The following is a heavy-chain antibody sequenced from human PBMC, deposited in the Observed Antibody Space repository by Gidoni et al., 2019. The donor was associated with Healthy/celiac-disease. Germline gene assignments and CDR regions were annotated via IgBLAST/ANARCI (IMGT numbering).Heavy chain of an antibody. Sequence: QVQLVQSGAEVKKPGSSVKVSCKASGGTFSSYAISWVRQAPGQGLEWMGGVIPILGTANYAPKFQGRVTITADESTSTAYMELSSLRSEDTAVYYCARDLGDGYNPFDYWGQGTLVTVSS. CDR2: VIPILGTA. V-gene: IGHV1-69*01. D-gene: IGHD5-12*01. J-gene: IGHJ4*02. CDR3: ARDLGDGYNPFDY. CDR1: GGTFSSYA.